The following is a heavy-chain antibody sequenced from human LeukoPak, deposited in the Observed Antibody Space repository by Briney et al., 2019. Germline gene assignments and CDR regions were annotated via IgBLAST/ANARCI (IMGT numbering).Heavy chain of an antibody. V-gene: IGHV3-21*01. CDR1: GFTFSTYS. CDR2: ISSSSS. J-gene: IGHJ4*02. D-gene: IGHD1-26*01. Sequence: GGSLRLSCAASGFTFSTYSMNWVRQAPGKGLEWVSSISSSSSYYAGSVKGRFTIFRDNAKNSLYLQMNSLRAEDTAVYYCAHSGSYPNYYFDYWAREPWSPSPQ. CDR3: AHSGSYPNYYFDY.